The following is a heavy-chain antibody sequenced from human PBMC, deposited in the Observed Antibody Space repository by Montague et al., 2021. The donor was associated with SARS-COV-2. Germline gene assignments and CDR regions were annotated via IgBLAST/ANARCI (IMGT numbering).Heavy chain of an antibody. V-gene: IGHV4-34*01. CDR2: INHSGST. Sequence: SETLSLTCAVYGGSFSGYYWSWIRQPPGKGLEWIGEINHSGSTKYNPSLKSRVTISVDTSKNQFSLKLSSVTVADTAVYYCAGGTKRVFTYDYGSSGYASDYWGQGTLVTVSS. J-gene: IGHJ4*02. D-gene: IGHD3-22*01. CDR3: AGGTKRVFTYDYGSSGYASDY. CDR1: GGSFSGYY.